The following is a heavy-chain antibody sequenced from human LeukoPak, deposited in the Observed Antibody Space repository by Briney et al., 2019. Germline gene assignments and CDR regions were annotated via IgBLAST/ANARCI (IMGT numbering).Heavy chain of an antibody. V-gene: IGHV3-23*01. CDR3: ANGYSGYDLAYYNGLDV. CDR2: ITTSDGGST. Sequence: PGRSLRLSCAASGFTFSDYAMSWVRQAPGKGLEWVSAITTSDGGSTYYADSVKGRFTISRDNSKNTLYLQMNSLRAEDTAVYCCANGYSGYDLAYYNGLDVWGQGTTVIVSS. J-gene: IGHJ6*02. D-gene: IGHD5-12*01. CDR1: GFTFSDYA.